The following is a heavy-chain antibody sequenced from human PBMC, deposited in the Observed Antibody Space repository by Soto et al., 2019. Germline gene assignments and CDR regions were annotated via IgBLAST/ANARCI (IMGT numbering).Heavy chain of an antibody. CDR2: IYSGGGT. Sequence: EVQLVESGGGLVQPGGSLRLSCTASGFIVSSNYMTWVRQAPGKGLEWVSVIYSGGGTYYADSMKGRFTISRDSSKNTLELQMNSLRVEDTAVYYCARLVEVVTGKSRIDYWGLGTLVTFSS. V-gene: IGHV3-66*04. J-gene: IGHJ4*02. CDR1: GFIVSSNY. D-gene: IGHD2-21*02. CDR3: ARLVEVVTGKSRIDY.